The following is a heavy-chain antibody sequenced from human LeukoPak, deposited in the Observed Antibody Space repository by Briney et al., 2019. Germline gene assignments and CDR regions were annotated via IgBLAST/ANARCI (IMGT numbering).Heavy chain of an antibody. CDR1: GFSFSRYY. D-gene: IGHD3-16*01. Sequence: SETLSLTCAVYGFSFSRYYWSWIRQPPGKGLEWIGEINHSGSTNYNPSLKSRVTISVDTSKNQSSLQLSSVTAADTPVYYCARARGGYWGQGTLVTVSS. J-gene: IGHJ4*02. CDR3: ARARGGY. V-gene: IGHV4-34*01. CDR2: INHSGST.